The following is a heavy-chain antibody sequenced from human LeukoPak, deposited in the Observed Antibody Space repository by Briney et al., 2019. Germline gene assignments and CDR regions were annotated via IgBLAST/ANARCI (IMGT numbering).Heavy chain of an antibody. CDR3: AKAPVTSCRGAFCYPFVY. J-gene: IGHJ4*02. CDR2: ISTSSSYI. Sequence: GGSLRLSCAAYGFTFSGYSLNWVRQAPGKGLEWVSSISTSSSYIYYADSVKGRITISRDNARKSLYLQMNSLRAEDTAVYYCAKAPVTSCRGAFCYPFVYWGQGTLVTVSS. CDR1: GFTFSGYS. V-gene: IGHV3-21*01. D-gene: IGHD2-15*01.